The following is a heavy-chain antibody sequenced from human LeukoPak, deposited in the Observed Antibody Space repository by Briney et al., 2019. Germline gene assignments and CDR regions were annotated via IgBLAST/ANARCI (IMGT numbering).Heavy chain of an antibody. J-gene: IGHJ3*02. CDR1: GGSISSYY. D-gene: IGHD3-22*01. V-gene: IGHV4-4*07. Sequence: SETLSLTCTVSGGSISSYYWSWIRQPAGKGLEWIGRIYTSGSTNYNPSLKSRVTMSVDTSKNQFSLKLSSVTAADTAVYYCARGWVGSMYYYDSSGYPAFDIWGQGTMVTVSS. CDR3: ARGWVGSMYYYDSSGYPAFDI. CDR2: IYTSGST.